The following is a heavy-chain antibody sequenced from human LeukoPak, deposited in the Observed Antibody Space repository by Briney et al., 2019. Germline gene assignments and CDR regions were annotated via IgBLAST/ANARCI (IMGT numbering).Heavy chain of an antibody. V-gene: IGHV3-74*01. D-gene: IGHD6-6*01. CDR2: ISPTGSTT. CDR3: ARGPNSNWSGLDF. J-gene: IGHJ4*02. CDR1: GFSFSGHW. Sequence: GGSLRLSCTASGFSFSGHWMRWARQLPGKGLVWVSRISPTGSTTSYADSVKGRFTVSRDNAKNTLYLQVNNLRAEDTAVYYCARGPNSNWSGLDFWGQGTLLTVSS.